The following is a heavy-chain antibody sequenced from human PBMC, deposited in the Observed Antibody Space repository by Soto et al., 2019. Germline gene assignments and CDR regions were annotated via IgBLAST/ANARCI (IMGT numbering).Heavy chain of an antibody. CDR1: GYTFTSCD. J-gene: IGHJ6*03. D-gene: IGHD2-15*01. Sequence: GASVKVSCKASGYTFTSCDINWVRQATGQGLEWMGWMNPNSGNTGYAQKFQGRVTMTRNTSISTAYMELSSLRSEDTAVYYCARGFSYCSGGSCPGAVQTKTRYYYYYYMDVWGKGTTVTVSS. CDR2: MNPNSGNT. V-gene: IGHV1-8*01. CDR3: ARGFSYCSGGSCPGAVQTKTRYYYYYYMDV.